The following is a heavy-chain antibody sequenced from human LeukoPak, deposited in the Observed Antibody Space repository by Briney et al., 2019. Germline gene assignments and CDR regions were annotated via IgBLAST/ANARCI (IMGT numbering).Heavy chain of an antibody. CDR2: INSDGGST. CDR3: ARRRERGASDAFAF. CDR1: GFTFSSFW. Sequence: GGSLRLSCAASGFTFSSFWMYWVRQAPGKGLVWVSRINSDGGSTTYADSVKGRFTISRDNAKNTVYLQMNSLRAEDTAVYYCARRRERGASDAFAFWGQGTMVTVFS. D-gene: IGHD3-16*01. J-gene: IGHJ3*01. V-gene: IGHV3-74*01.